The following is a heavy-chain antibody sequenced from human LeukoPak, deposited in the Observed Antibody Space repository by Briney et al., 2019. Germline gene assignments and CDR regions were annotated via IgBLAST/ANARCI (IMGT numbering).Heavy chain of an antibody. Sequence: PGGSLRLSCAASGFTFSSYSMNWVRQAPGKGLEWVSYISSSSSTIYYADSVKGRFTISRDNAKNSLYLQMNSLRAEDTAVYYCARGSAAAGWGNWFDPWGQGTLVTVSS. CDR3: ARGSAAAGWGNWFDP. D-gene: IGHD6-13*01. J-gene: IGHJ5*02. V-gene: IGHV3-48*01. CDR1: GFTFSSYS. CDR2: ISSSSSTI.